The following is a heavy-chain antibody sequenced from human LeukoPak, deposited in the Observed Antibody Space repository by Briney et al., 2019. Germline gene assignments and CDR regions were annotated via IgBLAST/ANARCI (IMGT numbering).Heavy chain of an antibody. D-gene: IGHD5-18*01. J-gene: IGHJ4*02. CDR1: GGSISSYY. Sequence: SETLSLTCTVSGGSISSYYWNWIRQPAGEGLEWIGRIYSSGSTNYNPSLKSRVTMSVDTSKNQFSLKVRSVTAADAAVYYCAGYNYGHFDYWGQGTLVTVSS. CDR2: IYSSGST. V-gene: IGHV4-4*07. CDR3: AGYNYGHFDY.